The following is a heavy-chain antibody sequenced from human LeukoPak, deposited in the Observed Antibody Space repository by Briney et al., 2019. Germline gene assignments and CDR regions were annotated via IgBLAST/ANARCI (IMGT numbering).Heavy chain of an antibody. Sequence: PGGPLRLSCAASGFIFNNYGLIWVRQAPGKGLQWVSAISNDGGGTTYADFVKGRFTISRDNSKNTLFLQMSSLRAEDTALYYCAKGGSGYFADLWGQGTLVTVSS. J-gene: IGHJ5*02. CDR3: AKGGSGYFADL. CDR2: ISNDGGGT. V-gene: IGHV3-23*01. CDR1: GFIFNNYG. D-gene: IGHD3-22*01.